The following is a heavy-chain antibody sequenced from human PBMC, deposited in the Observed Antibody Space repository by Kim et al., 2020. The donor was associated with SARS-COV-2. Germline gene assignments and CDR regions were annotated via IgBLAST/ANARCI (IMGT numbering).Heavy chain of an antibody. D-gene: IGHD2-2*01. CDR1: GFTFSSYA. CDR3: VKEGRYCSSTSCYPGFDY. Sequence: GGSLRLSCSASGFTFSSYAMHWVRQAPGKGLEYVSAISSNGGSTYYADSVKGRFTISRDNSKNTLYLQMSSLRAEDTAVYYCVKEGRYCSSTSCYPGFDYWGQGTLVTVSS. CDR2: ISSNGGST. V-gene: IGHV3-64D*06. J-gene: IGHJ4*02.